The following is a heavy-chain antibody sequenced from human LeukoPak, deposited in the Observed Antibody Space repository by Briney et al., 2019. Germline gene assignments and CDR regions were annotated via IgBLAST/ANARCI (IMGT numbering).Heavy chain of an antibody. D-gene: IGHD6-13*01. CDR2: IYYSGST. V-gene: IGHV4-59*12. CDR1: GGSISSYY. J-gene: IGHJ3*02. CDR3: ARRRYSSSWYGAFDI. Sequence: SETLSLTCTVSGGSISSYYWSWIRQPPGKGLEWIGYIYYSGSTNYNPSLKSRVTISVDTSKNQFSLKLSSVTAADTAVYYCARRRYSSSWYGAFDIRGQGTMVTVSS.